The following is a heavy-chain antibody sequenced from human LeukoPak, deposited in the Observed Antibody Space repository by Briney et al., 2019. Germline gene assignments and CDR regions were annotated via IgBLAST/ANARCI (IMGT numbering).Heavy chain of an antibody. CDR1: GFTFSSYS. Sequence: GGSLRLSCAASGFTFSSYSMNWVCQAPGKGLEWVSSISSSSSYIYCADSVKGRFTISRDNAKNSLYLQMNSLRAEDTAVYYCASHYSSGWYYFDYWGQGTLVTVSS. J-gene: IGHJ4*02. V-gene: IGHV3-21*01. CDR2: ISSSSSYI. D-gene: IGHD6-19*01. CDR3: ASHYSSGWYYFDY.